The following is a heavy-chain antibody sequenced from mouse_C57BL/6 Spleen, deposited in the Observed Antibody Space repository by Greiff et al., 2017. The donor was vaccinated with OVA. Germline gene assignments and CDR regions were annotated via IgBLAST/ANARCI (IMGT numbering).Heavy chain of an antibody. CDR3: ARDAAGGFDY. CDR2: ISSGSSTI. V-gene: IGHV5-17*01. Sequence: EVKLVESGGGLVKPGGSLKLSCAASGFTFSDYGMHWVRQAPEKGLEWVAYISSGSSTIYYADTVKGRFTISRDNAKNTLFLQMTSLRSEDTAMYYCARDAAGGFDYWGQGTTLTVSS. J-gene: IGHJ2*01. CDR1: GFTFSDYG.